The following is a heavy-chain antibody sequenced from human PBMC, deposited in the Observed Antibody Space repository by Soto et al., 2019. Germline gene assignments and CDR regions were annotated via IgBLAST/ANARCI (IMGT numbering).Heavy chain of an antibody. D-gene: IGHD3-10*01. V-gene: IGHV4-59*01. CDR2: IYYSGST. J-gene: IGHJ4*02. CDR1: GGSISSYY. Sequence: PSETLSLTCTVSGGSISSYYWSWIRQPPGKGLEWIGYIYYSGSTNYNPSLKSSLYLQMNSLRVEDAAVYYCARRNRDGYRHFDYWGQGTLVTVSS. CDR3: DY.